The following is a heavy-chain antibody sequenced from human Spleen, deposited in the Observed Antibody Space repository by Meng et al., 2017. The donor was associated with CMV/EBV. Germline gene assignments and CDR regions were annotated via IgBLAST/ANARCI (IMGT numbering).Heavy chain of an antibody. V-gene: IGHV1-18*01. J-gene: IGHJ4*02. CDR3: ARENPRWLAVDY. Sequence: ASVKVSCKASGYTFTSYDINWVRQAPGQGLEWMGWISAYNGNTNYAQKLQGRVTMTTDTSTSTAYMELRSLRSDDTAVYYCARENPRWLAVDYWGQGTLVTVSS. D-gene: IGHD6-19*01. CDR1: GYTFTSYD. CDR2: ISAYNGNT.